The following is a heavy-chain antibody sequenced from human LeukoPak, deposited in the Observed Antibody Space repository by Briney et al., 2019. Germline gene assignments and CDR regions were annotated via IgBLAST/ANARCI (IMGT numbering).Heavy chain of an antibody. Sequence: PSETLSLTCAVYGGSFSGYYWSWIRQPPGKGLEWIGEINHSGSTNYNPSLKSRVTISVDTSKNQFSLKLSSVTAADTAVYYCASSNDYGDYRSFDYWGQGTLVTVSS. D-gene: IGHD4-17*01. CDR2: INHSGST. CDR3: ASSNDYGDYRSFDY. CDR1: GGSFSGYY. V-gene: IGHV4-34*01. J-gene: IGHJ4*02.